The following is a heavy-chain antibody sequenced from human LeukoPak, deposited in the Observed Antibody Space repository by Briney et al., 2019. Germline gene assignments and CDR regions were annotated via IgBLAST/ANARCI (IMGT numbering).Heavy chain of an antibody. J-gene: IGHJ3*02. V-gene: IGHV4-39*01. D-gene: IGHD6-19*01. CDR1: GASIRSGDYY. CDR3: ARPYSSGWFHGPGYAFDI. Sequence: SQTLSLTCTVSGASIRSGDYYWGWIRQPPGKGLEWIGSIYYSGSTYYNPSLKSRVTISVDTSKNQFSLKLSSVTAADTAVYYCARPYSSGWFHGPGYAFDIWGQGTMVTVSS. CDR2: IYYSGST.